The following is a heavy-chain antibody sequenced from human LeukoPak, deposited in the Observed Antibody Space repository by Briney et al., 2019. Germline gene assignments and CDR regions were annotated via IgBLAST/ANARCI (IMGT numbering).Heavy chain of an antibody. V-gene: IGHV1-69*01. Sequence: GSSVKVSCKASGGTFISYAISWVRQAPGQGLEWMGGIIPIFGTANYAQKFQGRVTITADESTSTAYMELSSLRSEDTAVYYCARVRGYLGVRGIMSGQDYYYYMDVWGKGTTVTISS. CDR2: IIPIFGTA. CDR3: ARVRGYLGVRGIMSGQDYYYYMDV. CDR1: GGTFISYA. D-gene: IGHD3-10*01. J-gene: IGHJ6*03.